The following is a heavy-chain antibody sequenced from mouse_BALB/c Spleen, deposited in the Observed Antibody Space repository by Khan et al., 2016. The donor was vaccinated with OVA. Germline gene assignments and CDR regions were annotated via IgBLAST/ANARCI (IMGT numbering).Heavy chain of an antibody. J-gene: IGHJ4*01. D-gene: IGHD2-10*02. CDR3: ARKXYGNYVSMDY. Sequence: VQLKESGPGLVAPSQSLSITCTVSGFSLSRYSVHWVRQPPGKGLEWLGMIWSGGSTDYNSALKSRLSISKDNSKSQVFLKMNSLQTDDTAMYYCARKXYGNYVSMDYWGQGTSVTVSS. CDR1: GFSLSRYS. V-gene: IGHV2-6-4*01. CDR2: IWSGGST.